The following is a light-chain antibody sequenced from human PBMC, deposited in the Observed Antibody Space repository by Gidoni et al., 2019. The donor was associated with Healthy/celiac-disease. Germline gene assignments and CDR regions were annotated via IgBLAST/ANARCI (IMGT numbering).Light chain of an antibody. CDR3: QQCYSTPRP. CDR2: AAS. Sequence: DIQMTQSPASLSASVGDRVNITCRASQSISSYLNWYQQKPVTAPKLLIYAASILQSGVTSRFNVSVSWTYFTLTINSLLPEYFSTSYCQQCYSTPRPFGQGTKLDIK. CDR1: QSISSY. J-gene: IGKJ2*01. V-gene: IGKV1-39*01.